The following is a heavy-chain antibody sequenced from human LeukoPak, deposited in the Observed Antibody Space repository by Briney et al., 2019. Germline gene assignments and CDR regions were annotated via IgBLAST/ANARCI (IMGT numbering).Heavy chain of an antibody. D-gene: IGHD4-17*01. CDR2: ISGSGGST. Sequence: HPGGSLRLSRAASGFTFSSFAMSWVRQAPGKGLEWVSTISGSGGSTNYADSVKGRFTFSRDNSKNMVYLQMNSLRVEDTAVYYCAKDLPDYGDYIEGYWGQGTLVTVSS. J-gene: IGHJ4*02. V-gene: IGHV3-23*01. CDR3: AKDLPDYGDYIEGY. CDR1: GFTFSSFA.